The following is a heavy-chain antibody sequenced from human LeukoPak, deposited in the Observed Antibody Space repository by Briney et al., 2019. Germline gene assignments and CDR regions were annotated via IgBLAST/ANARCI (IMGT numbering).Heavy chain of an antibody. CDR1: GGSISSGDYY. V-gene: IGHV4-30-4*08. D-gene: IGHD1-26*01. Sequence: SETLSLTCTVSGGSISSGDYYWSWIRQPPGKGLEWIGYIYYSGSTYYNPSLKSRVTISVDTSKNQFSLKLSSVTAADTAVYYCARARDVVGATLAFDIWGQGTMVTVSS. CDR3: ARARDVVGATLAFDI. CDR2: IYYSGST. J-gene: IGHJ3*02.